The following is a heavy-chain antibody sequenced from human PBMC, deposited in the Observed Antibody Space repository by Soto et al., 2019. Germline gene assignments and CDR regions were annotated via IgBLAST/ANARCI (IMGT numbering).Heavy chain of an antibody. CDR1: GGTFSSYA. D-gene: IGHD3-22*01. CDR2: IIPIFGTA. CDR3: ARRRTYYYDSSGYYSFDY. J-gene: IGHJ4*02. V-gene: IGHV1-69*13. Sequence: VKVSCKASGGTFSSYAISWVRQAPGQGLEWMGGIIPIFGTANYAQKFQGRVTITADESTSTAYMELSSLRSEDTAVYYCARRRTYYYDSSGYYSFDYWGQGTLVTVSS.